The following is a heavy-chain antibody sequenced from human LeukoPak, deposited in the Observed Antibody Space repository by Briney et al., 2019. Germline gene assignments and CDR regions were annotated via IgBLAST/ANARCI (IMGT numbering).Heavy chain of an antibody. V-gene: IGHV3-7*03. Sequence: PGGSLRLSCAVSGFTFSSHWMSWVRQAPGKGLEWVANIVQDGSQKYYVDSVKGRFTISRDNGKNSLYLQMNSLRAEDTAVYYCARDADYGDLDYWGQGTLVTVSS. CDR1: GFTFSSHW. CDR2: IVQDGSQK. D-gene: IGHD4-17*01. CDR3: ARDADYGDLDY. J-gene: IGHJ4*02.